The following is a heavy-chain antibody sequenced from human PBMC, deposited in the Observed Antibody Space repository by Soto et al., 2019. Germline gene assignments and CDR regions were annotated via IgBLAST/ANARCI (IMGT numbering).Heavy chain of an antibody. CDR2: ISGSGGST. J-gene: IGHJ6*03. CDR1: GFTFSSYA. CDR3: AKGYCSGGSCYYYYYMDV. Sequence: GGSLRLSCAASGFTFSSYAMSWVRQAPGKGLEWVSAISGSGGSTYYADSVKGRFTISRDNSKNTLYLQMNSLRAEDTAVYYCAKGYCSGGSCYYYYYMDVWGKGTTVTVS. D-gene: IGHD2-15*01. V-gene: IGHV3-23*01.